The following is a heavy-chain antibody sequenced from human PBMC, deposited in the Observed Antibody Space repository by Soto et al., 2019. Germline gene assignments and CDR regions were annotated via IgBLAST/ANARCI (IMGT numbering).Heavy chain of an antibody. D-gene: IGHD4-17*01. CDR3: AQRGGSDYWGGFDY. CDR2: ISKSGGNK. J-gene: IGHJ4*02. Sequence: PGGSLRLSCAASGFTFSNYDMSWVRQAPGKGLEWVSGISKSGGNKYYADSVKGRFTISRDNSKNTLSLQMISLRPDDTAVYYCAQRGGSDYWGGFDYWGPGTLVTVSS. CDR1: GFTFSNYD. V-gene: IGHV3-23*01.